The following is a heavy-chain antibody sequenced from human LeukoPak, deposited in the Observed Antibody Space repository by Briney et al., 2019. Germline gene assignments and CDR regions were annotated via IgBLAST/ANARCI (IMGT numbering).Heavy chain of an antibody. J-gene: IGHJ5*02. CDR3: ARRVVPAAKSTGWFDP. D-gene: IGHD2-2*01. CDR2: IYYSGST. CDR1: GGSISSYY. Sequence: PSETLSLTCTVSGGSISSYYWSWIRQPPGKGLEWIGYIYYSGSTNYNPSLKSRVTISVDTSKNQFSLKLSSATAADTAVYYCARRVVPAAKSTGWFDPWGQGTLVTVSS. V-gene: IGHV4-59*01.